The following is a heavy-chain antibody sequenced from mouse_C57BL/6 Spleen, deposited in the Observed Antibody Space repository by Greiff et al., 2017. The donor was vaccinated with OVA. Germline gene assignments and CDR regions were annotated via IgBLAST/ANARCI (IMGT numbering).Heavy chain of an antibody. V-gene: IGHV1-69*01. D-gene: IGHD2-1*01. CDR2: IDPSDSYT. Sequence: VQLQQPGAELVMPGASVKLSCKASGYTFTSYWMHWVKQRPGQGLEWIGEIDPSDSYTNYNQKFKGKSTLTVDKSSSTAYMQLSSLTSEDSAVYYCARNYGNYPFDYWGQGTTLTVSS. CDR1: GYTFTSYW. CDR3: ARNYGNYPFDY. J-gene: IGHJ2*01.